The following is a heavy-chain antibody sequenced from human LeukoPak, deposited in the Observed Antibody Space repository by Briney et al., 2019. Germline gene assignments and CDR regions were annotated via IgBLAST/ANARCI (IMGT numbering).Heavy chain of an antibody. D-gene: IGHD4-23*01. CDR2: ISSSSSTI. CDR1: GFTFSSYS. V-gene: IGHV3-48*01. J-gene: IGHJ3*02. CDR3: ARERVRWRNAFDI. Sequence: HTGGSQRLSCAASGFTFSSYSMNWVRQAPGKGLEWVSYISSSSSTIYYADSVKGRFTISRDNAKNSLYLQMNSLRAEDTAVYYCARERVRWRNAFDIWGQGTMVTVSS.